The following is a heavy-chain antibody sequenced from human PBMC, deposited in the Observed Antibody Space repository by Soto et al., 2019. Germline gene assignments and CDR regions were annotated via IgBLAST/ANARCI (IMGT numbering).Heavy chain of an antibody. CDR3: ARGIVLKREPRFDP. V-gene: IGHV4-39*07. Sequence: TSETLSLTCTVSGGSISSSSYYWGWIRQPPGKGLEWIGSIYYSGSTYYNPSLKSRVTISVDRSKNQFSLKLSSVTAADTAVYYCARGIVLKREPRFDPWGQGTLVTVSS. D-gene: IGHD2-8*01. CDR2: IYYSGST. CDR1: GGSISSSSYY. J-gene: IGHJ5*02.